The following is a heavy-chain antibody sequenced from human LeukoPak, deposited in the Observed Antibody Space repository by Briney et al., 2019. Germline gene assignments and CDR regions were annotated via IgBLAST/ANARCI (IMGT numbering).Heavy chain of an antibody. Sequence: SETLSLTCTVSGGSISSYYWSWIRQPPGKGLEWIGYIYYSGSTNYNPSLKSRVTISVDTSKNQFSLKLSSVTTADTAVYYCASGYDFWSGYYYHGMDVWGQGTTVTVSS. CDR3: ASGYDFWSGYYYHGMDV. J-gene: IGHJ6*02. V-gene: IGHV4-59*01. CDR2: IYYSGST. CDR1: GGSISSYY. D-gene: IGHD3-3*01.